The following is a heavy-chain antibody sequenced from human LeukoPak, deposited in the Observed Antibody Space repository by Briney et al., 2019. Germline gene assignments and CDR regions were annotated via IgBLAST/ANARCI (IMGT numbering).Heavy chain of an antibody. Sequence: ASVKVSCKASGGTFSSYAISWVRQAPGQGLEWMGGIIPIFGTANYAQKFQGRVTTTADESTSTAYMELSSLRSEDTAVYYCARAGPYYYDSSGPTGWFDPWGQGTLVTVSS. V-gene: IGHV1-69*13. CDR1: GGTFSSYA. CDR2: IIPIFGTA. J-gene: IGHJ5*02. D-gene: IGHD3-22*01. CDR3: ARAGPYYYDSSGPTGWFDP.